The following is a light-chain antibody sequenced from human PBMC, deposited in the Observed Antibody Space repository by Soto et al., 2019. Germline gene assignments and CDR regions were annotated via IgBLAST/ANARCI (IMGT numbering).Light chain of an antibody. CDR1: QSVGSNY. CDR2: VAS. V-gene: IGKV3-20*01. Sequence: EIVLTQSPGTLSLSPGERATLSCRASQSVGSNYLAWYQQKPGQAPRLLIYVASSRATGIPDRFSGSGSGTDFTLTINRLEPEDFAVYYCQQYGSSPYTFGQGTKLEI. CDR3: QQYGSSPYT. J-gene: IGKJ2*01.